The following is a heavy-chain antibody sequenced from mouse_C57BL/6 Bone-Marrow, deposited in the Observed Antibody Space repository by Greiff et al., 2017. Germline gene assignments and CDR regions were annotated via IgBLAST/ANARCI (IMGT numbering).Heavy chain of an antibody. CDR3: ARGWLLAYAMDY. D-gene: IGHD2-3*01. J-gene: IGHJ4*01. CDR1: GYTFTSYW. CDR2: IHPNSGST. V-gene: IGHV1-64*01. Sequence: QVQLQQPGAELVKPGASVKLSCKVSGYTFTSYWMHWVKPRPGQGLEWIGMIHPNSGSTNYNEKFKSKATLTVDKSSSTAYMQLSSLTSEDSAVYYCARGWLLAYAMDYWGQGTSVTVSS.